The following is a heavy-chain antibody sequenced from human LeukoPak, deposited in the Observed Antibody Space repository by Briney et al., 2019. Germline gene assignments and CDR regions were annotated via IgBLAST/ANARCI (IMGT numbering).Heavy chain of an antibody. D-gene: IGHD2-2*01. Sequence: SETLSLTCTVSGGSISSYYWSWIRQPAGKGLEWIGRIYTSGSTNYNPSLKSRVIMSVDTSKNQFSLKLSSVTAADTAVYYCARGEGTVVPAVKGVYMDVWGKGTTVTVSS. CDR2: IYTSGST. J-gene: IGHJ6*03. CDR1: GGSISSYY. CDR3: ARGEGTVVPAVKGVYMDV. V-gene: IGHV4-4*07.